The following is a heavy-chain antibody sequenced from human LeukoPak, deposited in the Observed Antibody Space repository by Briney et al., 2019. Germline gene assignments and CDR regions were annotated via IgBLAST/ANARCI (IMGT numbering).Heavy chain of an antibody. J-gene: IGHJ4*02. CDR3: ARGPHQYCSGGSCYQFDY. CDR1: GGSLSGYY. D-gene: IGHD2-15*01. Sequence: SETLSLTCAVYGGSLSGYYWSWIRQPPGKGLEWIGEINHSGSTNYNPSLKSRVTISVDTSKNQFSLKLSSVTAADTAVYYCARGPHQYCSGGSCYQFDYWGQGTLVTVSS. CDR2: INHSGST. V-gene: IGHV4-34*01.